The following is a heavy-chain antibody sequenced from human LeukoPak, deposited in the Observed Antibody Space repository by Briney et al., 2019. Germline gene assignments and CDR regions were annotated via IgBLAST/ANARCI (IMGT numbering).Heavy chain of an antibody. V-gene: IGHV4-59*01. CDR3: ARGQYSGSCFDN. CDR2: IYYSGST. J-gene: IGHJ4*02. D-gene: IGHD1-26*01. CDR1: GGSLSNYL. Sequence: SETLSLTCTVSGGSLSNYLWSWIRQPPGKGLEWIGYIYYSGSTNYNPSLKSRVTILVDTSKNQFSLKVSSVTAADTAVYYCARGQYSGSCFDNWGQGSLVTVSS.